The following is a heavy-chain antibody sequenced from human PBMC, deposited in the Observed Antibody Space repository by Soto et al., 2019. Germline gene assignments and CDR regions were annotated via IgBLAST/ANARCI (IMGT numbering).Heavy chain of an antibody. CDR2: ISGSGGST. CDR1: GFTFSSYA. V-gene: IGHV3-23*01. Sequence: PGGSLRLSCAASGFTFSSYAMSWVRQAPGKGLEWVSAISGSGGSTYYADSVKGRFTISRDNSKNTLYLQMNSLRAEDTAVYYCAKDPHYYDSSGYYYGGGYWGQGTLVTVSS. CDR3: AKDPHYYDSSGYYYGGGY. J-gene: IGHJ4*02. D-gene: IGHD3-22*01.